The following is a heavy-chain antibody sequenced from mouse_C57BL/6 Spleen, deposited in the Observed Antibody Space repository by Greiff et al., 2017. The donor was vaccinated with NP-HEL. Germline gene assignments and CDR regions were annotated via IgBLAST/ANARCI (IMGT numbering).Heavy chain of an antibody. CDR3: ARYTDYYGRDYFDY. CDR2: IDPSDSYT. Sequence: QVQLQQPGAELVKPGASVKLSCKASGYTFTSYSMQWVKQRPGQGLEWIGEIDPSDSYTNYNQKFKGKATLTVDTSSSTAYMQLSSLTSEDSAVYYCARYTDYYGRDYFDYWGQGTTLTVSS. V-gene: IGHV1-50*01. CDR1: GYTFTSYS. J-gene: IGHJ2*01. D-gene: IGHD1-1*01.